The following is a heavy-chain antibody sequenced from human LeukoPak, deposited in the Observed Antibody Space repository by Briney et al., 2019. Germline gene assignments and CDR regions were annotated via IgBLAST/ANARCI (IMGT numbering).Heavy chain of an antibody. CDR1: GGSFSGYY. D-gene: IGHD3-3*01. CDR2: INHSGST. V-gene: IGHV4-34*01. CDR3: ARDGYYDFWSGYYRKYNWFDP. Sequence: PSETLSLTCAVSGGSFSGYYWSWIRQPPGKGLEWIGEINHSGSTKYNPSLNSRVTISVDTSKNQFSLKLSSVTAADTAVYYCARDGYYDFWSGYYRKYNWFDPWGQGTLVTVSS. J-gene: IGHJ5*02.